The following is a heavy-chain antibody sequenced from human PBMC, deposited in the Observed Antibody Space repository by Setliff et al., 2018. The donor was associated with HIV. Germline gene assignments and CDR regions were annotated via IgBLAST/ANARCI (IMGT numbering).Heavy chain of an antibody. D-gene: IGHD2-2*01. CDR2: IYYSGST. CDR3: ARGGTSSNWFDP. J-gene: IGHJ5*02. Sequence: SETLSLTCAVSGYSISSGYYWGWIRQPPGKGLEWIGSIYYSGSTSYNPSLKSRVTISLDTSKNQLSLKLTSVTAADTAVYYCARGGTSSNWFDPWGQGTLVTVSS. V-gene: IGHV4-38-2*01. CDR1: GYSISSGYY.